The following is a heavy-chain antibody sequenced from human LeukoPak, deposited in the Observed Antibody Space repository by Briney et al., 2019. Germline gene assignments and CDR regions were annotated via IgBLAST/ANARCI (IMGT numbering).Heavy chain of an antibody. D-gene: IGHD4-17*01. CDR3: ARGPITVTRPFDP. Sequence: PSETLSLTRTVSGGSICNSDYYWDWIRQPPGKGLEWIGSINYRGSTYNNPSLESRVTISVDTSKNQFSLRMSSVTAADTAVYYCARGPITVTRPFDPWGQGTLVTVSS. J-gene: IGHJ5*02. CDR2: INYRGST. V-gene: IGHV4-39*01. CDR1: GGSICNSDYY.